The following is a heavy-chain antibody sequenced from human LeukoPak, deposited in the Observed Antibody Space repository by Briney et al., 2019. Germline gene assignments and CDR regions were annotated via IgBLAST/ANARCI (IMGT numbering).Heavy chain of an antibody. J-gene: IGHJ2*01. D-gene: IGHD4-17*01. CDR3: AIKRGTTGLDWYFDL. Sequence: GASVKVSCKASGGTFSSHAISWVRQAPGQGLEWMGGIIPLFGTTNYAQKFQGRVTITADKSTSTAYMELSSLRSEDTAVYYCAIKRGTTGLDWYFDLRGRGTLITVSS. V-gene: IGHV1-69*06. CDR1: GGTFSSHA. CDR2: IIPLFGTT.